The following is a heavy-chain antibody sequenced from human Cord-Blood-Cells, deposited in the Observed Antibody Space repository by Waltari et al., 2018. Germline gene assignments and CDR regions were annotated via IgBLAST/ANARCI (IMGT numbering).Heavy chain of an antibody. V-gene: IGHV1-24*01. D-gene: IGHD5-18*01. CDR2: FDPEDGET. Sequence: QVQLVQSGAGVKKPGASVKVSCNVSGYTLTQLSMHWVRQAPGKGLEWMGGFDPEDGETIYAQKFQGRVTMTEDTSTDTAYMELSSLRSEDTAVYYCATGGIQLWFFDYWGQGTLVTVSS. CDR1: GYTLTQLS. J-gene: IGHJ4*02. CDR3: ATGGIQLWFFDY.